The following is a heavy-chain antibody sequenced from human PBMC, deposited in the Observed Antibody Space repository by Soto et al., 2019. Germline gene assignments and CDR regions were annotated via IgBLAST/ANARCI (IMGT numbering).Heavy chain of an antibody. J-gene: IGHJ4*02. CDR1: GFIFSSYG. CDR2: ISYDGINK. Sequence: QVQLVESGGGVVQPGRSLRLSCAASGFIFSSYGMHWVRQAPGKGLEWVAVISYDGINKYYSDSVKGRFTISRDNSKNTLCLQMNSLRAEDTAVYYCAKSVYNWNDGFFDYWGQGTLVTVSS. CDR3: AKSVYNWNDGFFDY. V-gene: IGHV3-30*18. D-gene: IGHD1-1*01.